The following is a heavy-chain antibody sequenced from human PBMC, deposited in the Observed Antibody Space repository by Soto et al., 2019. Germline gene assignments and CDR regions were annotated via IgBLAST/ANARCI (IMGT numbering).Heavy chain of an antibody. D-gene: IGHD6-6*01. CDR3: ASVEYSSSEGVDD. V-gene: IGHV1-2*02. J-gene: IGHJ4*02. Sequence: ASVKVSCTASGYTFTGYYMHWVRQAPGQRLEWMGWINPNSGGTNYAQKFQGRVTMTRDTSISTAYMELSRLRSDDMAVYFCASVEYSSSEGVDDWGQGTLVTVSS. CDR2: INPNSGGT. CDR1: GYTFTGYY.